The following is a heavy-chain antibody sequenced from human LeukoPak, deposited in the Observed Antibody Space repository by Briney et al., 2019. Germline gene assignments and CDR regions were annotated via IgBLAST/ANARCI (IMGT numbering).Heavy chain of an antibody. Sequence: SETLSLTCTVSGGSISSSSYYWGWIRQPPGKGLEWIGEIYHSGSTNYNPSLKSRVTISVDKSKNQFSLKLSSVTAADTAVYYCARTYSGSYESDYWGQGTLVTVSS. V-gene: IGHV4-39*07. CDR1: GGSISSSSYY. CDR3: ARTYSGSYESDY. J-gene: IGHJ4*02. D-gene: IGHD1-26*01. CDR2: IYHSGST.